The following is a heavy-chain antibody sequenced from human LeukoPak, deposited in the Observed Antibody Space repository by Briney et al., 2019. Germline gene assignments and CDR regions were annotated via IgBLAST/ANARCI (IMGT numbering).Heavy chain of an antibody. CDR2: IYHSGST. CDR1: GGSISSSSYY. D-gene: IGHD6-13*01. V-gene: IGHV4-39*07. Sequence: SETLSLTCTASGGSISSSSYYWGWIRQPPGKGLEWIGSIYHSGSTYCNPSLKSRVTTSVDTSKNQFSLKLSSVTAADTAVYYCARALQYSSSWDFDYWGQGTLVTVSS. J-gene: IGHJ4*02. CDR3: ARALQYSSSWDFDY.